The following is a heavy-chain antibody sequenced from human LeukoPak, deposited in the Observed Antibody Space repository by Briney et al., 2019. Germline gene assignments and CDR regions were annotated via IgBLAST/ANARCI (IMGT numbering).Heavy chain of an antibody. V-gene: IGHV3-23*01. CDR2: ISGSGGST. Sequence: QPGGSLRLSCAASGFTFSSYWMSWVRQAPGKGLEWVSAISGSGGSTYYADSVKGRFTISRDNSKNTQYLQMNSLRAEDTAVYYCAKDNYRDGYNSGTFDYWGQGTLVTVSS. CDR3: AKDNYRDGYNSGTFDY. CDR1: GFTFSSYW. J-gene: IGHJ4*02. D-gene: IGHD5-24*01.